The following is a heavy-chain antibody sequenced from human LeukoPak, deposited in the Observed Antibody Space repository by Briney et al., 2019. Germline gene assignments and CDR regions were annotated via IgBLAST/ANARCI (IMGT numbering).Heavy chain of an antibody. Sequence: GGSLRLSCAASGFTFSSYAMSWVRQAPGKGLEWVSAINGNGGNTYYADSVKGRFAISRDNSKNTLHLQMSSLRAEDTAIYFCAKSYGSSYYGIFDFWGQGTLVTVSS. V-gene: IGHV3-23*01. J-gene: IGHJ4*02. CDR3: AKSYGSSYYGIFDF. D-gene: IGHD6-13*01. CDR1: GFTFSSYA. CDR2: INGNGGNT.